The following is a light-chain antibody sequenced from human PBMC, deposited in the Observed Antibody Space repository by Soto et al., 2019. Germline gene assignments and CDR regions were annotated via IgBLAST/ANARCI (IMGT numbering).Light chain of an antibody. Sequence: QSALTQPPSASGSRGQSVAISCTGTSSDIGGYNHVSWYQQHPGKAPKLMIYEVTKRPSGVPDRFSGSKSGNTASLTVSGLQAEDEADYSCSSYRGGNAFYVFGTGTKVTVL. CDR3: SSYRGGNAFYV. V-gene: IGLV2-8*01. CDR2: EVT. CDR1: SSDIGGYNH. J-gene: IGLJ1*01.